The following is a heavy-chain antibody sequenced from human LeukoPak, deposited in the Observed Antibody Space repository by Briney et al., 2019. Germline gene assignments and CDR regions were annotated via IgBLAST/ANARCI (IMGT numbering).Heavy chain of an antibody. CDR2: IIPIFGSP. J-gene: IGHJ4*02. Sequence: GASVKVSCKASGASFISFGISWVRQAPGQGLEWMGGIIPIFGSPNYAQKFQGRLTITTDESTSTAYMELSSLRSDDTAVFYCATGVRAIPIYYWGQGTLVTVSS. D-gene: IGHD2-21*01. CDR3: ATGVRAIPIYY. V-gene: IGHV1-69*05. CDR1: GASFISFG.